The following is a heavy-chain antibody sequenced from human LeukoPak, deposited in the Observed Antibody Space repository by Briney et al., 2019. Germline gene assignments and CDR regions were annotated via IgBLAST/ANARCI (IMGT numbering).Heavy chain of an antibody. J-gene: IGHJ4*02. CDR2: IKQDGSEK. CDR3: ARDTGYYDSSGYY. CDR1: GFTFSSYW. D-gene: IGHD3-22*01. V-gene: IGHV3-7*04. Sequence: AGGSLRLSCAASGFTFSSYWMSWVRQAPGKGLEWVANIKQDGSEKYYVDSVKGRLTISRDNAKNSLYLQMNSMRAEDTAVYYCARDTGYYDSSGYYWGQGTLVTVSS.